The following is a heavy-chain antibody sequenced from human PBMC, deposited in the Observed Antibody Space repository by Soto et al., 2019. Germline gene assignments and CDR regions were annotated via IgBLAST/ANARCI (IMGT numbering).Heavy chain of an antibody. J-gene: IGHJ4*02. D-gene: IGHD5-18*01. Sequence: ESGGGVVQPGRSLRLSCAASGFTFSSYGMHWVRQAPGKGLEWVAVIWYDGSNKYYADSVKGRFTISRDNSKNTLYLQMNSLRAEDTAVYYCARALDTAMVFDYWGQGTLVTVSS. CDR2: IWYDGSNK. CDR3: ARALDTAMVFDY. CDR1: GFTFSSYG. V-gene: IGHV3-33*01.